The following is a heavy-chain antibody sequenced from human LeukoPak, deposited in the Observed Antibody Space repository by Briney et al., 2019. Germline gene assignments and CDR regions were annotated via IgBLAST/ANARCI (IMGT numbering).Heavy chain of an antibody. D-gene: IGHD3-3*01. J-gene: IGHJ6*02. CDR3: AREYYDFWSGYYGYYYSGMDV. V-gene: IGHV3-7*03. CDR2: IKQDGSEK. CDR1: GFTFSSYW. Sequence: HPGGSLRLSCAASGFTFSSYWMSWVRQAPGKGLEWVANIKQDGSEKYYVDSVKGRFTISRDNAKNSLYLQMNSLRAEDTAVYYCAREYYDFWSGYYGYYYSGMDVWGQGTTVTVSS.